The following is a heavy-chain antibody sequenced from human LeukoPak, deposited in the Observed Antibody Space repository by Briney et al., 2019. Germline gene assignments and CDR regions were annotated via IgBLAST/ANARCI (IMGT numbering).Heavy chain of an antibody. D-gene: IGHD2-2*01. CDR2: IYSGGST. Sequence: PGGTLRLSCAASGFTVSSNYMSWVRQAPGKGLEWVSVIYSGGSTYYADSVKGRFTISRDNSKNTLYLQMNSLRAEDTAVYYCARDGGDCSSTSCRRPFDYWGQGTLVTVSS. V-gene: IGHV3-66*01. CDR1: GFTVSSNY. J-gene: IGHJ4*02. CDR3: ARDGGDCSSTSCRRPFDY.